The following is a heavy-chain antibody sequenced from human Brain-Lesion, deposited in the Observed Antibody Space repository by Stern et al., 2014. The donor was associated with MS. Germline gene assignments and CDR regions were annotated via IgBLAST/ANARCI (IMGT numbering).Heavy chain of an antibody. CDR3: ARHLFGGMYYNWFDP. D-gene: IGHD3-10*01. V-gene: IGHV4-39*01. Sequence: VQLVESGPGLVKPSETLSLICTVSGGSISSSSDYWGWIRQPPGKGLEWIGNIYYSGSTYYNPSLKSRVTLSVDTSKNHFSLTLTSVTAADTAVYYCARHLFGGMYYNWFDPWGQGTLVTVSS. CDR1: GGSISSSSDY. CDR2: IYYSGST. J-gene: IGHJ5*02.